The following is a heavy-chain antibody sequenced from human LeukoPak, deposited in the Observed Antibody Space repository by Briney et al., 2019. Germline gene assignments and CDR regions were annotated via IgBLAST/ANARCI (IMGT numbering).Heavy chain of an antibody. CDR1: GFTFSSYS. Sequence: GGSLRLSCAASGFTFSSYSMNWVRQAPGKGLEWVSSISSSSSYIYYADSVKGRFTISRDNAKNSLYLQMNSLRAEDTAVYYCAREEPAMLYYYYGMDVWGQGTTVTVSS. D-gene: IGHD5-18*01. J-gene: IGHJ6*02. V-gene: IGHV3-21*01. CDR2: ISSSSSYI. CDR3: AREEPAMLYYYYGMDV.